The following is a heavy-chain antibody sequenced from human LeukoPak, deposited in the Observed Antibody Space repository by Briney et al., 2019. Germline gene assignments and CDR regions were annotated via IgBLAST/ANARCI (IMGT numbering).Heavy chain of an antibody. CDR3: ARDGWWDY. CDR2: TYYRSKWFN. J-gene: IGHJ4*02. D-gene: IGHD6-19*01. Sequence: SQTLSLTCAISGDSVSSQSFTWNWIRQSPSRGLEWLGRTYYRSKWFNEYAASVKSRIIIRPDTSKNQFSLQLNSVTPEDTAVYYCARDGWWDYWGQGTLVTVSS. V-gene: IGHV6-1*01. CDR1: GDSVSSQSFT.